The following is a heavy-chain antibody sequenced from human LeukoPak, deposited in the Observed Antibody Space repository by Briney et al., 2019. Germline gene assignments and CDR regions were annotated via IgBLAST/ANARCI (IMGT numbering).Heavy chain of an antibody. J-gene: IGHJ4*02. D-gene: IGHD2-2*01. V-gene: IGHV1-2*02. CDR1: GYTFTSYY. CDR3: ARGPYDRYTAMPYYFDY. CDR2: INPNTGGT. Sequence: ASVKVSCKASGYTFTSYYMHWVRQAPGQGLEWMGWINPNTGGTNYAQKFQGRVTMTRDTSITTAYMELSRLRSDDTAVYYCARGPYDRYTAMPYYFDYWGQGTLVTVSS.